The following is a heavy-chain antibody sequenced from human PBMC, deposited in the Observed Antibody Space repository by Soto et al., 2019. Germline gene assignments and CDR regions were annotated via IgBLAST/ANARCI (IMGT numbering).Heavy chain of an antibody. D-gene: IGHD2-21*01. V-gene: IGHV1-58*01. CDR3: AAVGPIAHLPSYYYYYYGMDV. CDR2: IVVGSGNT. Sequence: SVKVSCKASGFTFTSSAVQWVRQARGQRLEWIGWIVVGSGNTNYAQKFQERVTITRDMSTSTAYMELSSLRSEDTAVYYCAAVGPIAHLPSYYYYYYGMDVWGQGTTVTVSS. CDR1: GFTFTSSA. J-gene: IGHJ6*02.